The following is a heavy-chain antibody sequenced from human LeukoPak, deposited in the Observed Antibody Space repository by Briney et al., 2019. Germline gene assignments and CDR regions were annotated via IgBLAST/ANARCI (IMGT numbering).Heavy chain of an antibody. CDR2: IYHSGST. CDR1: GGSISSSNW. J-gene: IGHJ6*03. V-gene: IGHV4-4*02. D-gene: IGHD5-18*01. CDR3: ARSSRGYSYGYDYYYYMDV. Sequence: SGTLSLTCAVSGGSISSSNWWSWVRQPPGKGLEWIGEIYHSGSTNYNPSLKSRVTISVDTSKNQFSLKLSSVTAADTAVYYCARSSRGYSYGYDYYYYMDVWGKGTTVTVSS.